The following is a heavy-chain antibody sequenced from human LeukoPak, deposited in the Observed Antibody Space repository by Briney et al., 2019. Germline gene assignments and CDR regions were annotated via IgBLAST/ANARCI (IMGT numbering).Heavy chain of an antibody. V-gene: IGHV1-8*03. CDR2: MNPNSGNT. CDR1: GYTYTSYD. J-gene: IGHJ4*02. Sequence: ASVKVSCKASGYTYTSYDINWVRQATGQGLEWMGWMNPNSGNTGYAQKFQGRVTITRNTSISTAYMELSSLRSEDTAVYYCARAPYSSSSVACDYWGQGTLVTVSS. D-gene: IGHD6-6*01. CDR3: ARAPYSSSSVACDY.